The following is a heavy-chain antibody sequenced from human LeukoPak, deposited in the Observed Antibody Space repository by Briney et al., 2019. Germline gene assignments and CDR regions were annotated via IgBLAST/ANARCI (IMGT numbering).Heavy chain of an antibody. D-gene: IGHD5-12*01. CDR3: AAWTARGYSY. CDR2: INPDGDGM. Sequence: GGSLRLSCTASGFTFSRAWMNCIRQAPGKGLKWVANINPDGDGMRFVDSVKGRFTMSRDNAQSSLHLQLNSLRVEDRAFYYCAAWTARGYSYWGQGVLVTVSS. J-gene: IGHJ4*02. V-gene: IGHV3-7*01. CDR1: GFTFSRAW.